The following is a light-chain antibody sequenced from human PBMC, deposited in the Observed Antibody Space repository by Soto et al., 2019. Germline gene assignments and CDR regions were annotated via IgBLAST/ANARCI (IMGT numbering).Light chain of an antibody. CDR3: TSYTTINTRV. CDR1: SSDVGRYNY. Sequence: QSALTQPASVSGSPGQSITISCTGTSSDVGRYNYVSWYQHHPGKVPKLIVYQVNYRPSGVSNRFSGSKSGTTASLTISGLQAEDEADYYCTSYTTINTRVFGTGTKLTVL. J-gene: IGLJ1*01. V-gene: IGLV2-14*01. CDR2: QVN.